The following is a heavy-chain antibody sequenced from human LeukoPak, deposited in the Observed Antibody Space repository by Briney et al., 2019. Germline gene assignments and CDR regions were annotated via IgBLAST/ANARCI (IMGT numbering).Heavy chain of an antibody. Sequence: PSQTLSLTCAISGDSVSSNSNAWNWVRQSPSRGLEWLGRTYYRSKWFMDYAVSVKSRMTVNSDTTKNQFSLQLNSVTPEDTAVYYCVRARPKNPFDCWGQRTVVTVSS. J-gene: IGHJ4*02. D-gene: IGHD2/OR15-2a*01. CDR3: VRARPKNPFDC. CDR2: TYYRSKWFM. CDR1: GDSVSSNSNA. V-gene: IGHV6-1*01.